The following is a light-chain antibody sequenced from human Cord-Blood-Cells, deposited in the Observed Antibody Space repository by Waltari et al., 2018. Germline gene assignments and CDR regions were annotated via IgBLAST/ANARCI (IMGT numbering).Light chain of an antibody. J-gene: IGLJ2*01. Sequence: QSALTQPASVSGSPGQSITISCTGTSSDVGGYNYVSWYQQHPGKAPKLMIYDVSNRPAGVFMRFSGSKSGNTAPLTISGLQAEDEADYYCSSYTSSSTLEFGGGTKLTVL. CDR1: SSDVGGYNY. CDR3: SSYTSSSTLE. V-gene: IGLV2-14*01. CDR2: DVS.